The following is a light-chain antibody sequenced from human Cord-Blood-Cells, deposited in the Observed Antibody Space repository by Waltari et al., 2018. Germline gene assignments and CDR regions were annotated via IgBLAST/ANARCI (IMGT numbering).Light chain of an antibody. CDR2: KGN. CDR3: CSYAGSSTWV. V-gene: IGLV2-23*01. J-gene: IGLJ3*02. CDR1: SSEVGSFHL. Sequence: QSALTQPASVSGSPGQSLTISCTGTSSEVGSFHLVSWYQQHPGKAPNLMLYKGNKPPSGVSNRFSCSKSGNTASLTISGLQAEDDADYYCCSYAGSSTWVFGGGTKLTVL.